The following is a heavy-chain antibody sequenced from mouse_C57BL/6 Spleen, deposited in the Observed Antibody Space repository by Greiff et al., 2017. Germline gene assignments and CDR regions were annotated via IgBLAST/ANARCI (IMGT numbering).Heavy chain of an antibody. V-gene: IGHV1-59*01. CDR1: GYTFTSYW. D-gene: IGHD4-1*01. Sequence: QVQLQQSGAELVRPGTSVKLSCKASGYTFTSYWMHWVKQRPGQGLEWIGVIDPSDSYTNYNQKFKGKATLTVDTSSSTAYMQLSSLTSEDSAVYYCAREANWALFDYWGQGTTLTVSS. CDR2: IDPSDSYT. J-gene: IGHJ2*01. CDR3: AREANWALFDY.